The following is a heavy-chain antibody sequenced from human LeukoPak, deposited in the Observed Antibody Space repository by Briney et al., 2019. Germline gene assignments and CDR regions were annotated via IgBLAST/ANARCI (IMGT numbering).Heavy chain of an antibody. CDR1: GVSISSYY. CDR2: IYYSGST. Sequence: SETLSLTCTVSGVSISSYYRSWIRQPPGKGLEWIGYIYYSGSTNYNPSLKSRVTISVDTSKNQFSLKLSSVTAADTAVYYCASGYSYGPPGVFDYWGQGTLVTVSS. D-gene: IGHD5-18*01. V-gene: IGHV4-59*01. J-gene: IGHJ4*02. CDR3: ASGYSYGPPGVFDY.